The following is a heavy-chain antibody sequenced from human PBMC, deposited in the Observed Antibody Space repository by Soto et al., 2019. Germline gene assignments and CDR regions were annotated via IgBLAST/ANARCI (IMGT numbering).Heavy chain of an antibody. CDR1: GGSIRTSSYY. J-gene: IGHJ6*02. V-gene: IGHV4-39*01. CDR3: ATGITMVRGPKRNGMDV. Sequence: SDTLSHTCTVSGGSIRTSSYYWGWMRHPPGKGLEWIGSIYYSGSTYYNPSLKSRVTISVDTSKNQFSLKLSSVTAADTAVYYCATGITMVRGPKRNGMDVWGQGTTIT. CDR2: IYYSGST. D-gene: IGHD3-10*01.